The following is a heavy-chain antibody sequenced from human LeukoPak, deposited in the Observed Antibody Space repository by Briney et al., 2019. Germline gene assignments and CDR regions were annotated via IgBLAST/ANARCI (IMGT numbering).Heavy chain of an antibody. J-gene: IGHJ4*02. CDR2: INPNSGGT. D-gene: IGHD6-13*01. V-gene: IGHV1-2*02. CDR1: GYTFTGYY. Sequence: ASVKVPCKASGYTFTGYYMHWVRQAPGQGLEWMGWINPNSGGTNYAQKFQGRVTMTRDTSISTAYMELSRLRSDDTAVYYCASSWISSSWYYFDYWGQGTLVTVSS. CDR3: ASSWISSSWYYFDY.